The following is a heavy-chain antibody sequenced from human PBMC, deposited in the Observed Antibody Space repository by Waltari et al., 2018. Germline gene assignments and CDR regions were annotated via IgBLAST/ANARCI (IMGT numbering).Heavy chain of an antibody. V-gene: IGHV3-15*01. CDR2: IKSKTDGGTT. D-gene: IGHD2-21*02. CDR1: GFTFSNAW. Sequence: EVQLVESGGGLVKPGGSLRLSCAASGFTFSNAWLSFVRHAPRKALQWVGRIKSKTDGGTTDYAAPVKGRFTISRDDSKNTLYLQMNSLKTEDTAVYYCTTDGSYCGGDCSEDDAFDIWGQGTMVTVSS. J-gene: IGHJ3*02. CDR3: TTDGSYCGGDCSEDDAFDI.